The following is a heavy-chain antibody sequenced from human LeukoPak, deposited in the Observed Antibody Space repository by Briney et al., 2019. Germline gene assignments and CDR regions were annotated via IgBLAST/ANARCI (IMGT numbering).Heavy chain of an antibody. J-gene: IGHJ4*02. CDR1: GFTFSSYW. D-gene: IGHD3-22*01. CDR2: INSDGSGT. Sequence: GGSLRLSCAASGFTFSSYWMHWVRQAPGKGLVWVSRINSDGSGTSYADSVKGRFTISRDNAKNTLYLQMNSLRAEDTAVYYCARDTSRGYYYDSSGFDYWGQGTLVTVSS. V-gene: IGHV3-74*01. CDR3: ARDTSRGYYYDSSGFDY.